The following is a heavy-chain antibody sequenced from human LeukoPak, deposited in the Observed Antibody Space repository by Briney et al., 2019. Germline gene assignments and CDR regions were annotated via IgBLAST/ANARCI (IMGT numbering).Heavy chain of an antibody. CDR1: GFTFNNYG. CDR3: AKDRVTAAGYYFDY. Sequence: GRSLRLSCAASGFTFNNYGMHWIRQAPGKGLEWVAVISYDGSYKYYIDSVKGRFTISRDNSKNTLYLQMTSLRAEDTAVYYCAKDRVTAAGYYFDYWGQGTLVTVSS. J-gene: IGHJ4*02. CDR2: ISYDGSYK. D-gene: IGHD6-13*01. V-gene: IGHV3-30*18.